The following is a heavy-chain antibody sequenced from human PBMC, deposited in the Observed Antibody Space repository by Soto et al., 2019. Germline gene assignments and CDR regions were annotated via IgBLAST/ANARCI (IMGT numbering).Heavy chain of an antibody. CDR2: ISSSSSTI. J-gene: IGHJ6*02. CDR3: ARYCSGGSCFSSYHYGMDV. D-gene: IGHD2-15*01. V-gene: IGHV3-48*02. CDR1: GFTFSSYN. Sequence: EVQLVESGGGLVQPGGSLRLSCAASGFTFSSYNMNWVRQAPGKGLEWVSYISSSSSTIYYADSVKGRFTISRDNAKNSLHLQRNSLRDEDTAVYYCARYCSGGSCFSSYHYGMDVWGQGTTVTVSS.